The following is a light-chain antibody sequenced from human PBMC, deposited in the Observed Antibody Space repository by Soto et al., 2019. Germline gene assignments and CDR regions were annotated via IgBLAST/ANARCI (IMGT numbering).Light chain of an antibody. CDR1: EDISNF. CDR3: QKYNSSPYT. V-gene: IGKV1-27*01. Sequence: DIQMTQSPSYLSASVGDRVTITCRASEDISNFLAWYQQKPGKVPKLLIYTASTLQSGVPSRFSGSGSGTDFTLTISSLQSEDVGTYFCQKYNSSPYTFGQGTKLEIK. J-gene: IGKJ2*01. CDR2: TAS.